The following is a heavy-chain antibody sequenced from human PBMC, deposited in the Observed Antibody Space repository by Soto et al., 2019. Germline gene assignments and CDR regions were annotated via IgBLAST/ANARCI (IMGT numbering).Heavy chain of an antibody. CDR2: IISIFGTA. CDR3: ARGWGYDSNDYYYAY. V-gene: IGHV1-69*01. CDR1: GGTFSRHA. D-gene: IGHD3-22*01. J-gene: IGHJ4*02. Sequence: QVQLVQSGAEVRKPGSSVKVSCKASGGTFSRHAISWVRQAPGQGLEWMGGIISIFGTANHAQKFQGRVTSIADESTSTVYMELSSLRSEDTAMYYCARGWGYDSNDYYYAYWGQGTLVIVSS.